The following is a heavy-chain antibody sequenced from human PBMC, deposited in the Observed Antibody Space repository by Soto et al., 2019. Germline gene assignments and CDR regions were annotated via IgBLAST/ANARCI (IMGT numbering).Heavy chain of an antibody. V-gene: IGHV4-59*13. J-gene: IGHJ4*02. D-gene: IGHD3-16*02. CDR3: ARNLYDYIWGSYRHDY. CDR1: GGSISSYY. Sequence: PSETLSLTCTVSGGSISSYYWSWIRQPQGKGLEWIRYIYYSGSTNYNPSLKSRVTISVDTSKNQFSLKLSSVTAADTAVYYCARNLYDYIWGSYRHDYWGQGTLVTVSS. CDR2: IYYSGST.